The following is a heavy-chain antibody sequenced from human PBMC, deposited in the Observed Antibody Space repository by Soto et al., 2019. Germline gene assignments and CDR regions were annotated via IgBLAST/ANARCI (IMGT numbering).Heavy chain of an antibody. CDR2: IYYTGNT. Sequence: QVQLQESGPGLVKPSQTLSLTCTVSGGPLSTGGTGSYWTWIRQLPGKGLEWIGYIYYTGNTYYNPSLKKRPTISRDTSENQFSLKLTSVTAADTAVYFCASGHDAYKVRYWGQGTLVTVSS. CDR1: GGPLSTGGTGSY. V-gene: IGHV4-31*03. J-gene: IGHJ4*02. CDR3: ASGHDAYKVRY. D-gene: IGHD1-1*01.